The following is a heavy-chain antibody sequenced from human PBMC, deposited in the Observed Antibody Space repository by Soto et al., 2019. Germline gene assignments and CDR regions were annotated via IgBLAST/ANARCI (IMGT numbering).Heavy chain of an antibody. D-gene: IGHD3-22*01. CDR3: ASQPYYYDSSGYYPTESY. CDR2: ISSSSSTI. CDR1: GFTFSSYS. Sequence: EVQLVESGGGSVQPGGSLRLSCAASGFTFSSYSMNWVRQAPGKGLEWVSYISSSSSTIYYADSVKGRFTISRDNAKNSLYLQMNSLRDEDTAVYYCASQPYYYDSSGYYPTESYWGQGTLVTVSS. V-gene: IGHV3-48*02. J-gene: IGHJ4*02.